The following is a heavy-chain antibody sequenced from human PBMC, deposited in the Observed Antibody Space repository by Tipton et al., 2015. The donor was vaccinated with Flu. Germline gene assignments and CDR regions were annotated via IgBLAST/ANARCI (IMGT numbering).Heavy chain of an antibody. V-gene: IGHV4-4*07. Sequence: TLSLTCTVSGGSLSSFYWSWIRQPAGKGLEWIGRIYTSGSTKYNPSLKSRLSMSVDTSKSQFSLKLTSVTAADTAVHYCARGSGSGTYVIFDFWGQGTLVTVSS. CDR1: GGSLSSFY. CDR3: ARGSGSGTYVIFDF. J-gene: IGHJ4*02. D-gene: IGHD3-10*01. CDR2: IYTSGST.